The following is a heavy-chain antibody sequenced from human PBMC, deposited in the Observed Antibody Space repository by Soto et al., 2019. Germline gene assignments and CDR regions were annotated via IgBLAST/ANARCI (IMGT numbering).Heavy chain of an antibody. Sequence: PSGSLRLSCSASGFLFIDYVMYWVRQAPGKGLECLSGIKFNGEVIESADSVKHRFFISRDNSKATLYLQITGLRPEDTAMYYCAKRASYGARVKFFDPWGQGTLVTVSS. J-gene: IGHJ5*02. V-gene: IGHV3-64D*08. CDR2: IKFNGEVI. CDR3: AKRASYGARVKFFDP. CDR1: GFLFIDYV. D-gene: IGHD4-17*01.